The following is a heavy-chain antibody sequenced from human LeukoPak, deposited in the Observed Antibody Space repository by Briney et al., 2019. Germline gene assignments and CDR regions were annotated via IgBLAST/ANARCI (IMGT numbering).Heavy chain of an antibody. CDR2: IYPGDSDT. V-gene: IGHV5-51*01. CDR3: ARFGSSNPYYYYYYMDV. Sequence: KGGESLKISCKGSGYSFTSYWIGWVRQMPGKGLEWMAIIYPGDSDTRYSPSFQGQVTISADKSISTAYLQWSSLKASDTAIYYCARFGSSNPYYYYYYMDVWGKGTTVTVSS. J-gene: IGHJ6*03. D-gene: IGHD6-6*01. CDR1: GYSFTSYW.